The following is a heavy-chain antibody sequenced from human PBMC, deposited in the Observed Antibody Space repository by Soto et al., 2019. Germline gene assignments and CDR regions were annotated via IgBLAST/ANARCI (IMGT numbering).Heavy chain of an antibody. Sequence: LSLACTVSAGSISRYYCSWMRQPAGKGLEWIGRIYTSGSTNYNPSLKSRVTMSVDTSKNQFYLKLSSVTAADTAVYYCATSYSYSNLFDYWGQGTLGTSPQ. J-gene: IGHJ4*02. D-gene: IGHD4-4*01. CDR1: AGSISRYY. CDR3: ATSYSYSNLFDY. V-gene: IGHV4-4*07. CDR2: IYTSGST.